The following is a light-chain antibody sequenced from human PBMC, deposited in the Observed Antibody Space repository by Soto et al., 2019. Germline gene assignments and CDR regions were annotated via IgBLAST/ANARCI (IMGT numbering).Light chain of an antibody. CDR3: QQFGISPWT. V-gene: IGKV3-20*01. Sequence: ELVMTQCPATLSVSPGERATFSCRASQSVSSYLAWYQQKPGQAPRLLIYATSTRATGIPDRFSGSGSVTDFTLTISRLEPEDFAVYYCQQFGISPWTFGQGTKVDIK. CDR1: QSVSSY. J-gene: IGKJ1*01. CDR2: ATS.